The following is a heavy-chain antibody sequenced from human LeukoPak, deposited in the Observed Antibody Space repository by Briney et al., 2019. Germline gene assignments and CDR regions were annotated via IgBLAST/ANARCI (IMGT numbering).Heavy chain of an antibody. CDR2: MNPNSGNT. D-gene: IGHD6-19*01. Sequence: ASVKVSCKASGYTFTSYDINWVRQATGQGLEWMGWMNPNSGNTGYAQKFQGRVTMTRNTSISTAYMELSSLRSEDTAVYYCATSGSGWTAFDYWGQGTLVTVSS. CDR3: ATSGSGWTAFDY. J-gene: IGHJ4*02. V-gene: IGHV1-8*01. CDR1: GYTFTSYD.